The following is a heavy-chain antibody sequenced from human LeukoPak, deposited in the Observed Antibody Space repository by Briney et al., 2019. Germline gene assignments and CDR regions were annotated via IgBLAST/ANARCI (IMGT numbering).Heavy chain of an antibody. Sequence: ASVKVSCKASGYTFTSYDINWVRQATGQGLEWMGWMNPNSGNTGYAQKFQGRVTMTRDTSTSTVYMELSSLRSEDTAVYYCARGVGATTFDYWGQGTLVTVSS. CDR2: MNPNSGNT. CDR3: ARGVGATTFDY. CDR1: GYTFTSYD. J-gene: IGHJ4*02. V-gene: IGHV1-8*02. D-gene: IGHD1-26*01.